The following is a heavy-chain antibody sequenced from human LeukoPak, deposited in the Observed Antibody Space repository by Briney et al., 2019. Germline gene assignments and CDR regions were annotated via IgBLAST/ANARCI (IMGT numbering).Heavy chain of an antibody. J-gene: IGHJ4*02. V-gene: IGHV1-69*01. Sequence: SVKVSCKASGGTFSSYAISWVRQAPGQGLEWMGGIIPIFGTANYAQKFQGRVTITADESTSTAYMELSSLRSEDTAVYYCARECAPGYGGYDYWGQGTLVTVSS. D-gene: IGHD5-12*01. CDR1: GGTFSSYA. CDR2: IIPIFGTA. CDR3: ARECAPGYGGYDY.